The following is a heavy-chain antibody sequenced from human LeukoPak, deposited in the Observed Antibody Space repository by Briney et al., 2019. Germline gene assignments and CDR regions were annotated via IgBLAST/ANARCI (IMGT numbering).Heavy chain of an antibody. J-gene: IGHJ6*03. V-gene: IGHV1-8*01. Sequence: ASVKVSCKASGYTFTSYDINWVRRATGQGLEWMGWMNPNSGNTGYAQKFQGRVTMTRNTSISTAYMELSSLRSEDTAVYYCAATANYYYYMDVWGKGTTVTVSS. CDR3: AATANYYYYMDV. D-gene: IGHD5-18*01. CDR2: MNPNSGNT. CDR1: GYTFTSYD.